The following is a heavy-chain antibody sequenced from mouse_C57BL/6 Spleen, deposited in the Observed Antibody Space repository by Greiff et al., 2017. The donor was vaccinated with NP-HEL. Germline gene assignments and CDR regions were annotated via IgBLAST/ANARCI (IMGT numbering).Heavy chain of an antibody. D-gene: IGHD1-1*01. J-gene: IGHJ4*01. V-gene: IGHV1-15*01. CDR3: TRGVVATNYYAMDY. Sequence: VKLMESGAELVRPGASVTLSCKASGYTFTDYEMHWVKQTPVHGLEWIGAIDPETGGTAYNQKFKGKAILTADKSSSTAYMELRSLTSEDSAVYYCTRGVVATNYYAMDYWGQGTSVTVSS. CDR1: GYTFTDYE. CDR2: IDPETGGT.